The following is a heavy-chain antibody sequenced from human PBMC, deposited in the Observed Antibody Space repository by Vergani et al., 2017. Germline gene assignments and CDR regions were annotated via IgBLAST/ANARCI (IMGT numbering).Heavy chain of an antibody. D-gene: IGHD2-8*01. J-gene: IGHJ6*03. CDR1: GGSISSYY. CDR3: ARNGYYYYYMDV. Sequence: QVQLQESGPGLVKPSQTLSLTCTVSGGSISSYYWSWIWQPPGKGLEWIGYIYYSGSTYYNPSLKSRVTISVDTSKNQFSLKLSSVTAADTAVYYCARNGYYYYYMDVWGKGTTVTVSS. V-gene: IGHV4-59*12. CDR2: IYYSGST.